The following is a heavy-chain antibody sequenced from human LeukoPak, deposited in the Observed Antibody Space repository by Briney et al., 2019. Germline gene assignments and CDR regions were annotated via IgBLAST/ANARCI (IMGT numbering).Heavy chain of an antibody. CDR3: AKGVSGDYGGCLEY. V-gene: IGHV3-23*01. J-gene: IGHJ4*02. CDR2: ISADGGST. D-gene: IGHD4-17*01. CDR1: GFTFTTYA. Sequence: PGGSLRLSCAASGFTFTTYAMTGVRQAPGKGLEWVSAISADGGSTYYADSVMGRFTISRDNSKNTLYLQMNSLRAEDTAVYYCAKGVSGDYGGCLEYWGQGTLVTVSS.